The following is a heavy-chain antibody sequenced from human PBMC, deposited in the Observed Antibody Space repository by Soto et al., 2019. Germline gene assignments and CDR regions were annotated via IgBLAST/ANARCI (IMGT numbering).Heavy chain of an antibody. CDR2: IYYSGST. D-gene: IGHD3-10*01. V-gene: IGHV4-59*01. J-gene: IGHJ4*02. CDR3: ARVGGSGSPIDY. CDR1: GGSISSYY. Sequence: SETLSLTCTVSGGSISSYYWSWIRQPPGKGLEWIGYIYYSGSTNYNPSLKSRVTISVDTSKNQFSLKLSSVTAADTAVYYCARVGGSGSPIDYWGQGTLVTRLL.